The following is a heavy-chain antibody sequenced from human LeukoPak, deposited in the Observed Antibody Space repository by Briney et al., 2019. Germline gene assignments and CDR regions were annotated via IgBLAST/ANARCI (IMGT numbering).Heavy chain of an antibody. CDR3: ARPLSAGTGADY. D-gene: IGHD3-10*01. CDR2: IYSGGST. Sequence: GGSLRLSCAASGFTVSSNYMSWVRQAPGKGLEWVSVIYSGGSTYYADSVKGRFTISRDNSKNTLYLQMNSLRAEDTAVYYCARPLSAGTGADYWGQGTLVTVSS. V-gene: IGHV3-53*01. J-gene: IGHJ4*02. CDR1: GFTVSSNY.